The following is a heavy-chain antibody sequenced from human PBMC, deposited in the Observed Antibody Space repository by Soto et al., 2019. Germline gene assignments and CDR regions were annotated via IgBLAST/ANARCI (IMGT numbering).Heavy chain of an antibody. D-gene: IGHD1-26*01. CDR1: GGSISGGVYY. V-gene: IGHV4-31*03. J-gene: IGHJ4*02. CDR3: ARGSGWADFDF. Sequence: QVQLQESGPGLVKPSQTLSLTCSVSGGSISGGVYYWSWIRQHPGKGLEWIGYIYYSGSTYYNPSPKXRXTXSXXTSKNQFSLKLSSVTAADTAVYYCARGSGWADFDFWGQGTLVTVSS. CDR2: IYYSGST.